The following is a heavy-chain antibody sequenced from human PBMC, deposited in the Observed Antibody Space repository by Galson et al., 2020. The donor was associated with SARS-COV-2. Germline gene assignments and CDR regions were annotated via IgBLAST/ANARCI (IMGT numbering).Heavy chain of an antibody. D-gene: IGHD6-19*01. CDR3: AKDLYTSGWYFDS. CDR1: GFTFSSYG. J-gene: IGHJ4*02. CDR2: IWYDGSNK. V-gene: IGHV3-30*02. Sequence: GGSLRLSCAASGFTFSSYGMHWVRQAPGKGLEWVAVIWYDGSNKYYADSLKGRFTISRDNSKNAVYLQMDSLRLEDTAIYYCAKDLYTSGWYFDSWRRGTLVNVSS.